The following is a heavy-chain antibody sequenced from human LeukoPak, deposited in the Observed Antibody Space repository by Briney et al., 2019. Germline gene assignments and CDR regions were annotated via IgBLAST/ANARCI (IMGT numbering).Heavy chain of an antibody. Sequence: SQTLSLTCAISGDSVSSNSAAWNWIRQSPSRDLEWLGRTYYRSKWYNDYAVSVKSRITINPDTSKNQFSLQLNSVTPEDTAAYYCARDSYCGGDCYSPLVLDAFDIWGQGTMVTVSS. V-gene: IGHV6-1*01. CDR1: GDSVSSNSAA. D-gene: IGHD2-21*02. J-gene: IGHJ3*02. CDR3: ARDSYCGGDCYSPLVLDAFDI. CDR2: TYYRSKWYN.